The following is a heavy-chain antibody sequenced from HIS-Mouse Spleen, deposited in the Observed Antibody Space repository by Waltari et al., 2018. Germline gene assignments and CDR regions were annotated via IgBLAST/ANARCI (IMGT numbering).Heavy chain of an antibody. CDR3: ARSNWYFDY. CDR1: GSTVGSNY. CDR2: IYSGGIT. D-gene: IGHD7-27*01. J-gene: IGHJ4*02. Sequence: EVQLVESGGGLVKLGGSRGLAGEASGSTVGSNYMSWVRQAPGKGLEWVSVIYSGGITYYADSVKGRFTISRDNSKSTLYLQLNSLRAEDTAVYYCARSNWYFDYWGQGTLVTVSS. V-gene: IGHV3-66*01.